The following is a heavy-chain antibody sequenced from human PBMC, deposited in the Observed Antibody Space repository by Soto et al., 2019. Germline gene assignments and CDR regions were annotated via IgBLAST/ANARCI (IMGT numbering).Heavy chain of an antibody. D-gene: IGHD3-10*01. V-gene: IGHV3-23*01. CDR1: GFTFGAFA. CDR3: AKFRAGLGSQTDS. CDR2: IAISAVDT. J-gene: IGHJ4*02. Sequence: GGSLRLSCVASGFTFGAFAMTWVRQAPGKGLEWVSSIAISAVDTYNAPTVKGRFTTSRDDSKNTLFLQMQSLRAEDTAIFYCAKFRAGLGSQTDSWGQGTLVTVSS.